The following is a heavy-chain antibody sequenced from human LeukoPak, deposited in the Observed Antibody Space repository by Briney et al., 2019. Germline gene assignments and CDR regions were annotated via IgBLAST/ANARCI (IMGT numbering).Heavy chain of an antibody. CDR1: GYTFTSYA. CDR3: ASSLYGSGSYPPDY. D-gene: IGHD3-10*01. V-gene: IGHV1-69*06. Sequence: SVKVSCKASGYTFTSYAMNWVRQAPGQGLEWMGGIIPIFGTANYAQKFQGRVTITADKSTSTAYMELSSLRSEDTAVYYCASSLYGSGSYPPDYWGQGTLVTVSS. J-gene: IGHJ4*02. CDR2: IIPIFGTA.